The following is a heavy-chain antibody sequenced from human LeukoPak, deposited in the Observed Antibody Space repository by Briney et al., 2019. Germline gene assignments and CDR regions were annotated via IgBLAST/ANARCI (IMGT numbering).Heavy chain of an antibody. CDR2: IYYSVSSGST. J-gene: IGHJ4*02. CDR1: GASISSYH. Sequence: SETLSLTCTVSGASISSYHWTWIRQPPGKGLEWIGYIYYSVSSGSTFYNPSLRSRVTTSVDTSKNQFSLRLSSVTAADTAVYYCARGFRGVRGEIDYWGQGTLVTVSS. CDR3: ARGFRGVRGEIDY. D-gene: IGHD3-10*01. V-gene: IGHV4-59*01.